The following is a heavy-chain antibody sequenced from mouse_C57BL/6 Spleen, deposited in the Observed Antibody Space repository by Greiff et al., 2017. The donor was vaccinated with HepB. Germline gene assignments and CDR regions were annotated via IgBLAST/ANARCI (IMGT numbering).Heavy chain of an antibody. D-gene: IGHD2-3*01. Sequence: QVQLQQPGTELVKPGASVKLSCKASGYTFTSYWMHWVKQRPGQGLEWIGNINPSNGGTNYNEKFKSKATLTVDKSSSTAYMQLSSLTSEDSAVYYGARPGRYDGFFDDWGQGTTLTVSS. J-gene: IGHJ2*01. CDR3: ARPGRYDGFFDD. CDR1: GYTFTSYW. CDR2: INPSNGGT. V-gene: IGHV1-53*01.